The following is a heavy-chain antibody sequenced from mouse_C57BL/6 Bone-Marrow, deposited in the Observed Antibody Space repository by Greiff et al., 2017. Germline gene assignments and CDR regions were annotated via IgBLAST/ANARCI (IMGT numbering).Heavy chain of an antibody. CDR1: GFTFSSYA. V-gene: IGHV5-4*01. CDR3: ARERGLYYGNYGRFAY. CDR2: ISDGGSYT. J-gene: IGHJ3*01. Sequence: DVMLVESGGGLVKPGGSLKLSCAASGFTFSSYAMSWVRQTPEKRLEWVATISDGGSYTYYPDNVKGRFTISRDNAKNNLYLQMSHLKSEDTAMYYCARERGLYYGNYGRFAYWGQGTLVTVSA. D-gene: IGHD2-1*01.